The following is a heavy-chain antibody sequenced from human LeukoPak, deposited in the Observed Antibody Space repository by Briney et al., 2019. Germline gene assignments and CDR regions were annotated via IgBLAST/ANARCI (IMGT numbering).Heavy chain of an antibody. D-gene: IGHD3-22*01. Sequence: SETLSLTCTVSVGSFGSGSYYWSWIRQPPGKGLEGIGYIYYSGSTNYNPSLKSRVTISVDTSKNQFSLKLSSVTAADTAVYYCARDGRGYYDGSGSFDYWGQGTLVTVSS. CDR1: VGSFGSGSYY. CDR2: IYYSGST. V-gene: IGHV4-61*01. J-gene: IGHJ4*02. CDR3: ARDGRGYYDGSGSFDY.